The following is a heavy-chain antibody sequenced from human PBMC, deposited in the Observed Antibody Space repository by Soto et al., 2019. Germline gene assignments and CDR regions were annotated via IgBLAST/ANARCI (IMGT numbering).Heavy chain of an antibody. Sequence: GGSLRLSCSASGLPFSSNSMNWVRQAPGKGLEWVSYISSSSSTIYYADSVKGRFTISRDKAKNSLYLQMNSLTDEDTAVYYCARDERRDSSAYLYYFGYLGQGTMVTVSS. V-gene: IGHV3-48*02. J-gene: IGHJ4*02. CDR1: GLPFSSNS. CDR2: ISSSSSTI. CDR3: ARDERRDSSAYLYYFGY. D-gene: IGHD3-22*01.